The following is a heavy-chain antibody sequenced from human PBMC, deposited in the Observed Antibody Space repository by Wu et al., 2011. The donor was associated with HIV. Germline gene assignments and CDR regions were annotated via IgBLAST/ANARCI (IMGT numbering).Heavy chain of an antibody. Sequence: WVRQAPGQGLEWMGWINPNSGGTNYAQKFQGRVTMTRDTSISTAYMELSRLRSDDTAVYYCARESSLGQIGYWGQGTLVTVSS. V-gene: IGHV1-2*02. CDR2: INPNSGGT. CDR3: ARESSLGQIGY. D-gene: IGHD1-26*01. J-gene: IGHJ4*02.